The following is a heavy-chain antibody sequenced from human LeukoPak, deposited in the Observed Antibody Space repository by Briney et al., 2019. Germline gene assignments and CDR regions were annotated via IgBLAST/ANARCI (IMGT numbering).Heavy chain of an antibody. D-gene: IGHD6-19*01. CDR1: GDSISGYY. J-gene: IGHJ4*02. CDR3: ARLATAGYLNF. CDR2: INYSGST. V-gene: IGHV4-59*08. Sequence: SKTLPLTCTVSGDSISGYYWSWIRQPPGKGLEGIGHINYSGSTKYNPSLKSRVTISVDMSKNQFSLKLSPVTAAATAVYYCARLATAGYLNFWGQGTLVTVSS.